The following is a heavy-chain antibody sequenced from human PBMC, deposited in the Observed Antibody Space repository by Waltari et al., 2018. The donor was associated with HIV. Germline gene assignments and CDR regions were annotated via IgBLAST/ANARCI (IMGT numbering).Heavy chain of an antibody. Sequence: EVQLLESGGGLVQPGGSLRLSCATSGFIFSNYAMSLVRQDPGKGLDWVSTIRSIGDTTYYADSVKGLFTTTRANSKDTLYLQMNSLRAEDTAVYYCAKDSMGAIDVEDYFDFWGQGTLVTVSS. CDR3: AKDSMGAIDVEDYFDF. V-gene: IGHV3-23*01. D-gene: IGHD1-26*01. J-gene: IGHJ4*02. CDR2: IRSIGDTT. CDR1: GFIFSNYA.